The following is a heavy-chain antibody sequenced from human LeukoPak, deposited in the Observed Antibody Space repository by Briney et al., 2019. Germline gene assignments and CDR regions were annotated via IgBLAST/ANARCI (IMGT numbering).Heavy chain of an antibody. J-gene: IGHJ4*02. CDR2: MNPNSGNT. V-gene: IGHV1-8*01. D-gene: IGHD3-16*02. CDR1: GYTFTSYD. CDR3: ARGRITFGGVIVIQYFDY. Sequence: ASVKVSCKASGYTFTSYDINWVRQATGRGLEWKGWMNPNSGNTGYAQKFQGRVTMTRNTSISTAYMELSSLRSEDTAVYYCARGRITFGGVIVIQYFDYWGQGTLVTVSS.